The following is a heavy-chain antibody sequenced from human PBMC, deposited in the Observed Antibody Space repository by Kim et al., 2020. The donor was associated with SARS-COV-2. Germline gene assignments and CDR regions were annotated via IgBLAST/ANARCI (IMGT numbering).Heavy chain of an antibody. Sequence: STYIYYAESMRCRFTVSRDNAKNSLYLQMDSLRAEDTAVYYCARWDIMLVAWGQGTLVTVSS. V-gene: IGHV3-21*01. CDR2: STYI. CDR3: ARWDIMLVA. D-gene: IGHD2-21*01. J-gene: IGHJ5*02.